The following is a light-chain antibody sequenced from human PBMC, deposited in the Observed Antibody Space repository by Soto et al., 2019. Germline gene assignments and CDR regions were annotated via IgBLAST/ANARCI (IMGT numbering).Light chain of an antibody. V-gene: IGLV3-21*02. J-gene: IGLJ3*02. CDR2: DDR. Sequence: SYELTQPPSVSVAPGQTAMITCGGNDIGSKTVHWYQQRPGQAPVLVVYDDRYRPSGIPERVSGSNSGSTATLTISRVEAGDEADYYCQVWDRNNNDVLFGGGTKLTVL. CDR3: QVWDRNNNDVL. CDR1: DIGSKT.